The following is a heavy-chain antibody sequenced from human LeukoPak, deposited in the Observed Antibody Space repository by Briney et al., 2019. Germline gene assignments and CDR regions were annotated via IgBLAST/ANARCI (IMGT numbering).Heavy chain of an antibody. Sequence: RASVKVSCKASGYTFTGYYMHWVRQAPGQGLEWMGWINPNSGGTNYAQKFQGRVTMTRDTSISTAYMELSRLRSDDTAVYYCARDSRYSTGYYDFWSGYRNWFDPWGQGTLVTVSS. V-gene: IGHV1-2*02. CDR3: ARDSRYSTGYYDFWSGYRNWFDP. CDR2: INPNSGGT. D-gene: IGHD3-3*01. CDR1: GYTFTGYY. J-gene: IGHJ5*02.